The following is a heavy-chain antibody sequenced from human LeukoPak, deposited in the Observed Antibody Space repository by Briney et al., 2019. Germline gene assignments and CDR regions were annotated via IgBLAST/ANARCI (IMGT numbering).Heavy chain of an antibody. CDR3: ARSRNRWELHKGRLFDL. CDR1: GGSISSSSYYWYY. J-gene: IGHJ2*01. CDR2: IYYSGST. V-gene: IGHV4-39*07. Sequence: PSETLSLTCTVSGGSISSSSYYWYYWGWIRQPPGKGLEWIGSIYYSGSTYYNPSLKSRVTISVDTSKNQFSLKLSSVTAADTAVYYCARSRNRWELHKGRLFDLWGRGTLVTVSS. D-gene: IGHD1-26*01.